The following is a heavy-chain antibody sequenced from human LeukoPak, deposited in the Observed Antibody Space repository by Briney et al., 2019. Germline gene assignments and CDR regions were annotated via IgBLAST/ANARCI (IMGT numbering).Heavy chain of an antibody. J-gene: IGHJ5*02. V-gene: IGHV4-59*01. CDR1: GGSISTYY. Sequence: SETLSLTCSVSGGSISTYYWNWIRQAPGKGLEWIGHISYGNTDYNPSLKSRVTISVDTSKNQFSLKLTSVTAADTAVYYCARDKAHSYGRYFDPWGQGALVTVSS. CDR2: ISYGNT. CDR3: ARDKAHSYGRYFDP. D-gene: IGHD5-18*01.